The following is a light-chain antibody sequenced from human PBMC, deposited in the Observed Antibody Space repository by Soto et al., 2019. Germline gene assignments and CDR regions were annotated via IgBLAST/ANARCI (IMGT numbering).Light chain of an antibody. Sequence: EIVMTQSPATLSVSPGERATLSCRASQSVSSNLAWYQHKPGQAPRLLIYGASTRATGIPARFSGSGSGTEFTLTISSLQSEDFAVYYCQQYNNWPRTFDQGTKVDIK. CDR1: QSVSSN. V-gene: IGKV3-15*01. J-gene: IGKJ1*01. CDR3: QQYNNWPRT. CDR2: GAS.